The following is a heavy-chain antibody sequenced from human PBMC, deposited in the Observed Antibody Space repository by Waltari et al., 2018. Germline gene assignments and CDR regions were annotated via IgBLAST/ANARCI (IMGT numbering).Heavy chain of an antibody. Sequence: EVQLVQSGAGVQTPGQSLKLPCKGSGYSLSSYWIHWVRQMPGKGLEWMGSIFPADSDTRYSPSLQGQVTISADKSISTAYLRWSSLKASDTAMYYCARRHYESGGYWVYFDYWGQGTLVTVSS. CDR2: IFPADSDT. D-gene: IGHD3-22*01. CDR3: ARRHYESGGYWVYFDY. CDR1: GYSLSSYW. J-gene: IGHJ4*02. V-gene: IGHV5-51*01.